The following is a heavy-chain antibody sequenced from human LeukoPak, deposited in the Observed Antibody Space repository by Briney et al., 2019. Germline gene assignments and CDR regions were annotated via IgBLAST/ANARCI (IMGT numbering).Heavy chain of an antibody. V-gene: IGHV3-33*01. CDR1: GFTFRNYG. D-gene: IGHD1-26*01. CDR2: VLYDGSDK. J-gene: IGHJ3*02. Sequence: PGGSLRLSCAASGFTFRNYGMHWVRQAPGKGLEWVAVVLYDGSDKYYADSVKGRFTTSRDKSKNTLYLQMNSLRAEDTAVYYCARDVTLPYSGSDHDAFDIWGQGTMVTVSS. CDR3: ARDVTLPYSGSDHDAFDI.